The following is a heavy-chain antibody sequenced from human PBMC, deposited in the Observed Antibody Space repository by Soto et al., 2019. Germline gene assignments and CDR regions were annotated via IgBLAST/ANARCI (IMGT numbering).Heavy chain of an antibody. Sequence: PGGSLRLSCAASGVTFSSYGMHWVRQAPGKGLEWVSSISSSSSYIYYADSVKGRFTISRDNAKNSLYLQMNSLRAEDTAVYYCARDAVAARRAEYFQHWGQGTLVTVSS. CDR2: ISSSSSYI. D-gene: IGHD6-6*01. J-gene: IGHJ1*01. CDR1: GVTFSSYG. V-gene: IGHV3-21*01. CDR3: ARDAVAARRAEYFQH.